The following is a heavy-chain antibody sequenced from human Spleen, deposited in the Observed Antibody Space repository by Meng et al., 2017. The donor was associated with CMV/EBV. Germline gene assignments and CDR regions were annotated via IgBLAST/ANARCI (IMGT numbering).Heavy chain of an antibody. V-gene: IGHV1-18*01. Sequence: ASVKVSCKPSGYTFTSYGISWVRRAPGQGLEWMGWISAYNGNTNYAQKLQGRVTLTTGTSTNTAYMELRSLRSDDTAVYYCARVEPIVVVPAADVANYYYYGMDVWGQGTTVTVSS. CDR3: ARVEPIVVVPAADVANYYYYGMDV. CDR2: ISAYNGNT. J-gene: IGHJ6*02. CDR1: GYTFTSYG. D-gene: IGHD2-2*01.